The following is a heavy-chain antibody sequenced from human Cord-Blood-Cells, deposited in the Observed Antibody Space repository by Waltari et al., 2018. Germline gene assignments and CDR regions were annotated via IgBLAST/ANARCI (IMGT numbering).Heavy chain of an antibody. Sequence: EVQLVESGGGLVQPGGSLRLSCAASGFTFSSYWMSWVRQAPGKGRGRVVNIKEDGSEKYYVDSVKGRFTISRDNAKNSLYLQMNSLRAEDTAVYYCARGYYDSSGYYYYWGQGTLVTVSS. D-gene: IGHD3-22*01. CDR3: ARGYYDSSGYYYY. CDR1: GFTFSSYW. CDR2: IKEDGSEK. J-gene: IGHJ4*02. V-gene: IGHV3-7*01.